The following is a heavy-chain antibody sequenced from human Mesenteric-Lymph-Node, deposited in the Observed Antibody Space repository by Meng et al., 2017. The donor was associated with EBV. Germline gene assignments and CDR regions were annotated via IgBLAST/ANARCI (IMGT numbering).Heavy chain of an antibody. CDR2: IYYTGYT. V-gene: IGHV4-39*02. Sequence: QRQRQGAGRGLVTSSEPLPPSSADGGSSSGCSRYYWAWTRGHPRKWLGWIDRIYYTGYTYYNPSLKSLATISVDASKNQFSLKLSSVNAADTAVYYCARDSGSYRVDSWGQGTLVTVSS. J-gene: IGHJ4*02. CDR3: ARDSGSYRVDS. D-gene: IGHD1-26*01. CDR1: GSSSGCSRYY.